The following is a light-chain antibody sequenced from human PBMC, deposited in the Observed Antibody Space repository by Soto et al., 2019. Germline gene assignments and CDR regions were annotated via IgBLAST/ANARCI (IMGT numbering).Light chain of an antibody. CDR2: GAS. CDR1: QSVSSTY. CDR3: QQYGSSRWT. Sequence: EIVLTQSPGTLSLSPGERATLSCRASQSVSSTYLAWLQQKAGQAPRLLIHGASSRAIGIPDRFSGSGSGQDFTLTISRLEPKDFAVYYCQQYGSSRWTFGQGTKVEIK. V-gene: IGKV3-20*01. J-gene: IGKJ1*01.